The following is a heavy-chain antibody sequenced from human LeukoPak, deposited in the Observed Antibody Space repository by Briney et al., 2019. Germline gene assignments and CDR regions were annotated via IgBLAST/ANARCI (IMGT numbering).Heavy chain of an antibody. J-gene: IGHJ4*02. Sequence: SETLSLTCTVSGGSISSSSYYWGWIRQPPGKGLEWIGSIYYSGSTYYNPSLKSRVTISVDTSKNQFSLKLSSVTAADTAVYYCAARDDSSGYLVDYWGQGTLVTVSS. V-gene: IGHV4-39*07. D-gene: IGHD3-22*01. CDR3: AARDDSSGYLVDY. CDR2: IYYSGST. CDR1: GGSISSSSYY.